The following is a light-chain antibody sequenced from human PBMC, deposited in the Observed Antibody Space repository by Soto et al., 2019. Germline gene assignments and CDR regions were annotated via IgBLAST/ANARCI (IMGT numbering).Light chain of an antibody. Sequence: ELVLTQSPGTLSLSPGERATLSCRASQSVSSSYLAWYQQKPGQAPRLLIYGASSRATGIPDRFSGSGSGTDFTLTISRLEPEDFAVYYCQQYGSSPLTFGGGTRWIS. CDR3: QQYGSSPLT. V-gene: IGKV3-20*01. CDR1: QSVSSSY. CDR2: GAS. J-gene: IGKJ4*01.